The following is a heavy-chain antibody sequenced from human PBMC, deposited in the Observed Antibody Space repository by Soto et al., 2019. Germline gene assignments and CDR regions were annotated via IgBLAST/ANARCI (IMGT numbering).Heavy chain of an antibody. CDR2: LGFDGGGR. CDR1: GFDFSSYG. CDR3: AREPVGSDYAMDV. D-gene: IGHD1-26*01. J-gene: IGHJ6*02. Sequence: QMQLVESGGGVVQPGTSLRLSCAASGFDFSSYGMHWVRQTPGKGLEWVAVLGFDGGGRYYADSVKGRFTISRDNSKKMLYLQKDSLRAEDTALYYWAREPVGSDYAMDVWGQGTTVTVSS. V-gene: IGHV3-33*01.